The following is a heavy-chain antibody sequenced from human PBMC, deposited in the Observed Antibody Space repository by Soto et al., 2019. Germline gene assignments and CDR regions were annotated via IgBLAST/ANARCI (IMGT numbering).Heavy chain of an antibody. D-gene: IGHD3-10*01. Sequence: ASVKVSCKASGYTFTSYAISWVRQAPGQGLEWMGWISAYNGNTNYAQKLQGRVTMTRDTSTSTVYMELSSLRSEDTAVYYCARDWSPYYYGSGSHNWFDPWGQGTLVTVSS. CDR1: GYTFTSYA. V-gene: IGHV1-18*01. CDR2: ISAYNGNT. J-gene: IGHJ5*02. CDR3: ARDWSPYYYGSGSHNWFDP.